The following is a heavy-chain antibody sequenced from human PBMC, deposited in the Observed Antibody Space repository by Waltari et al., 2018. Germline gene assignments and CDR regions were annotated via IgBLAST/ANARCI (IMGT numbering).Heavy chain of an antibody. Sequence: EVQLVQSGAEVKKPGESLKISCKGSGYSFTSYWIGWVRRMPGKGLEWLGITYPGDADTRYGPSFQGQVTISADKSISTAYLQWSSLKASDTAMYYCARPEDILTAFDIWGQGTMVTVSS. V-gene: IGHV5-51*03. D-gene: IGHD3-9*01. CDR2: TYPGDADT. CDR3: ARPEDILTAFDI. CDR1: GYSFTSYW. J-gene: IGHJ3*02.